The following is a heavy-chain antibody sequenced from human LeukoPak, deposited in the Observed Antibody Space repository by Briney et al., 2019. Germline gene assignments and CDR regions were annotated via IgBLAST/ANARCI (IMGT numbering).Heavy chain of an antibody. D-gene: IGHD3-10*01. CDR3: ARVDNTMVRGRFDP. Sequence: SQTLSLTCTVSGGSISSGGYYWSWIRQHPGKGLEWIGYIYYSGSTYYNPSLKSRVTISVDTSKNQFSLKLSSVTAANTAVYYWARVDNTMVRGRFDPWGQGTLVTVSS. J-gene: IGHJ5*02. V-gene: IGHV4-31*03. CDR2: IYYSGST. CDR1: GGSISSGGYY.